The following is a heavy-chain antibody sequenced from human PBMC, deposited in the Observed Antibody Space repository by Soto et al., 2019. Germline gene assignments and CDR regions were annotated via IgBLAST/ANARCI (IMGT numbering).Heavy chain of an antibody. Sequence: PEGCSRGLWAPSGFTFSIYAMSWVRQAPGKGLEWVSAISGSGGSTYYADSVKGRFTISRDNSKNTLYLQMNSLRAEDTAVYYCAKGHSSSWYRYYFDDWGRLTLVP. CDR2: ISGSGGST. D-gene: IGHD6-13*01. CDR3: AKGHSSSWYRYYFDD. CDR1: GFTFSIYA. J-gene: IGHJ4*02. V-gene: IGHV3-23*01.